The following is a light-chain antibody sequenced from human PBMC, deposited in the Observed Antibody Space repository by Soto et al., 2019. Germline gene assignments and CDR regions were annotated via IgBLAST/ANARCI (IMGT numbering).Light chain of an antibody. Sequence: QSALTQPASVSGSPGQSIAISCTGTSSGVGAYDYVSWYQQHPDRAPRLVIYEVSNRPSGVSNRFSGSKSVNTATLTISGLQAEDEADYYCASHTTTNTRVFGTGTKVTVL. CDR2: EVS. CDR1: SSGVGAYDY. CDR3: ASHTTTNTRV. J-gene: IGLJ1*01. V-gene: IGLV2-14*03.